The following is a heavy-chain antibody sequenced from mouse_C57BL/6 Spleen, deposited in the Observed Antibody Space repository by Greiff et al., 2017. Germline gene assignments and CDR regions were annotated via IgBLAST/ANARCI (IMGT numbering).Heavy chain of an antibody. Sequence: VKLQQSGAELVRPGTSVKVSCKASGYAFTNYLIEWVKQRPGQGLEWIGVINPGSGGTNYNEKFKGKATLTADKSSSTAYMQLSSLTSEDSAVYFCARSAYYSNYNAMDYWGQGTSVTVSS. CDR2: INPGSGGT. V-gene: IGHV1-54*01. CDR1: GYAFTNYL. J-gene: IGHJ4*01. D-gene: IGHD2-5*01. CDR3: ARSAYYSNYNAMDY.